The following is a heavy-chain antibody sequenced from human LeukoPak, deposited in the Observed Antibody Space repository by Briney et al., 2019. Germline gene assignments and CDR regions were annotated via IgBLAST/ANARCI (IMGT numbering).Heavy chain of an antibody. CDR3: ARTPGPGSVITDDY. V-gene: IGHV1-18*01. CDR1: GGTFSSYA. Sequence: ASVKVSCKASGGTFSSYAISWVRQAPGQGLEWMGWISAYNGNTNYAQKLQGRVTMTRNTSISTAYMELSSLRSEDTAVYYCARTPGPGSVITDDYWGQGTLVTVSS. D-gene: IGHD3-22*01. CDR2: ISAYNGNT. J-gene: IGHJ4*02.